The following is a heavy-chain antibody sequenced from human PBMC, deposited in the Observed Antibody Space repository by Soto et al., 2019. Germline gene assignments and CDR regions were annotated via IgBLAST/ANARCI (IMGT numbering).Heavy chain of an antibody. V-gene: IGHV3-21*01. CDR2: ISSSSSYI. CDR3: ARVGTTGNFDY. D-gene: IGHD1-7*01. Sequence: EVQLVESGGGLVKPGGSLRLSCAASGFTFSSYSMNWVRQAPGKGLEWVSSISSSSSYIYYADSVKGRFTITRDNAKNSLYLQMNSLRAEDTAVYYCARVGTTGNFDYWGQGTLVTVSS. CDR1: GFTFSSYS. J-gene: IGHJ4*02.